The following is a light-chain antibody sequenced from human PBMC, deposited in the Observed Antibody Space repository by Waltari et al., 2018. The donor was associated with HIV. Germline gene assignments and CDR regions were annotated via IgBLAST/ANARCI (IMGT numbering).Light chain of an antibody. CDR1: SPHIGAGYD. CDR2: GNN. Sequence: QSVLTQPPSVSGAPGQRVPISCTGSSPHIGAGYDVHWYQQLPGTAPKLLIYGNNNRPSGVPDRFSGSKSGTSASLAITGLQAEDEADYYCQSYDNSLSGSGVFGGGTKLTVL. J-gene: IGLJ2*01. V-gene: IGLV1-40*01. CDR3: QSYDNSLSGSGV.